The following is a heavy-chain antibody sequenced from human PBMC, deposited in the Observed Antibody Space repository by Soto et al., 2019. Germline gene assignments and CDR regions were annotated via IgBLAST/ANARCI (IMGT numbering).Heavy chain of an antibody. CDR1: GGTFSSYT. D-gene: IGHD6-19*01. Sequence: QVQLVQSGAEVKKPGSSVKVSCKASGGTFSSYTISWVRQAPGQGLEWMGRIIPILGIANYAQKFQGRVTITADKSTSTAYMERSSLRSEDTAVYYCARLTVIAVAGTYGMDVWGQGTTVTVSS. J-gene: IGHJ6*02. CDR3: ARLTVIAVAGTYGMDV. V-gene: IGHV1-69*02. CDR2: IIPILGIA.